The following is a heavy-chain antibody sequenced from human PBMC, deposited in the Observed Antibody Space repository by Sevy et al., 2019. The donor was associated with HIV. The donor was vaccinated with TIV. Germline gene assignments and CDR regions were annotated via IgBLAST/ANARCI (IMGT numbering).Heavy chain of an antibody. CDR2: ISFDGTNT. CDR3: ARAGVPSQYHVHPRLYFDH. J-gene: IGHJ4*02. CDR1: GFTLNTYA. D-gene: IGHD6-25*01. V-gene: IGHV3-30*04. Sequence: GGSLRLSCEASGFTLNTYAMHWVRQTPGKGLEWVAVISFDGTNTYYADSVKGRFTISRDTSKNTLYLQMNSLGSEDTAVYYCARAGVPSQYHVHPRLYFDHWGQGTLVTVSS.